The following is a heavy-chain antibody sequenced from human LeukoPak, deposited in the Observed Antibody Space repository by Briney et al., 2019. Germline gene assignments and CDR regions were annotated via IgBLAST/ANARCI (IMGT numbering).Heavy chain of an antibody. CDR2: INPSGGST. CDR1: GYTFTGYH. V-gene: IGHV1-46*01. J-gene: IGHJ4*02. CDR3: ARAVSGYYYIVY. Sequence: ASVNVSCKASGYTFTGYHLHWVRQAPGQGLEWMGIINPSGGSTSYAQKFQGRVTMTRDTSTSTVYMELSSLRSEDTAVYYCARAVSGYYYIVYWGQGTLVTVSS. D-gene: IGHD3-22*01.